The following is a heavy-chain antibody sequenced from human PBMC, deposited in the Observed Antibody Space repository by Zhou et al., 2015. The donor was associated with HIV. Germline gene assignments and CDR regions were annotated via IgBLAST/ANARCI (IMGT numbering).Heavy chain of an antibody. J-gene: IGHJ3*01. Sequence: QVQLVQSGTEVKKPGSSVKVSCKASGGTFSVSDISWVRQVPGQGLEWMGGIIPTFDIEDSAQKFRGRLTITADKSTNTAYMELSSLRSADAAVYYCARTGGNYDFAFDVWGQGTRVIVSS. V-gene: IGHV1-69*17. CDR2: IIPTFDIE. CDR1: GGTFSVSD. CDR3: ARTGGNYDFAFDV. D-gene: IGHD2-8*02.